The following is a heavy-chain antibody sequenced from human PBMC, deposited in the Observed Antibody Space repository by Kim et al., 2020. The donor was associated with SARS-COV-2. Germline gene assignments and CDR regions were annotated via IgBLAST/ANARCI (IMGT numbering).Heavy chain of an antibody. D-gene: IGHD3-3*01. CDR3: ARDTNYDFWSGYSGMDV. V-gene: IGHV4-4*07. Sequence: SETLSLTCTVSGGSISSYYWSWIRQPAGKGLEWIGRIYTSGSTNYNPSLKSRVTMSVDTSKNQFSLKLSSVTAADTAVYYCARDTNYDFWSGYSGMDVWGQGTTVTVSS. J-gene: IGHJ6*02. CDR1: GGSISSYY. CDR2: IYTSGST.